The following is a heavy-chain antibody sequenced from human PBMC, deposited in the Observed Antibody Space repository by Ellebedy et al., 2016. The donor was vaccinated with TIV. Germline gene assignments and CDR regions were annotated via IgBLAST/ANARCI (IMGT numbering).Heavy chain of an antibody. Sequence: GESLKISCATSGFTFSFYSMNWVRQAPGKGLEWVSSINKNGYIYYADSVKGRFTISRDNAKNSLYLQMNSLRAEDTAVYYWARDHGATYYDFWSGYYTKGSYYYGMDVWGQGTTVTVSS. V-gene: IGHV3-21*01. CDR2: INKNGYI. J-gene: IGHJ6*02. CDR3: ARDHGATYYDFWSGYYTKGSYYYGMDV. CDR1: GFTFSFYS. D-gene: IGHD3-3*01.